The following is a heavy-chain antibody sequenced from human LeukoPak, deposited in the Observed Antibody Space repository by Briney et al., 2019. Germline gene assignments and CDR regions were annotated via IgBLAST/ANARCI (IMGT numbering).Heavy chain of an antibody. D-gene: IGHD3-22*01. Sequence: GGSLRLSCAASGFTFSSYEMNWVRQAPGKGLEWVSYISGTGSDIYYTDSVKGRFTISRDNAKNSLYLQMNSLRAEDTAVYYCASRYYDSSEPLLKYYMDVWGKGTTVTISS. CDR3: ASRYYDSSEPLLKYYMDV. CDR2: ISGTGSDI. CDR1: GFTFSSYE. J-gene: IGHJ6*03. V-gene: IGHV3-48*03.